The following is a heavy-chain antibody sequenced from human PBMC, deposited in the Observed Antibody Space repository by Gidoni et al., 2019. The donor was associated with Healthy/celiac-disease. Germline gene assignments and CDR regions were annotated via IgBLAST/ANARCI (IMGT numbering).Heavy chain of an antibody. V-gene: IGHV1-69*01. CDR1: GGTFSSYA. Sequence: QVQLVQSGAEVKKPGSSVKVSCKASGGTFSSYAISWVRKAPGQGLEWMGGIIPIFGTANYAQKCQGRGTITADESTSTAYMELSSLRSEDTAVYYCARVHYGSGLLYGNNWFDPWGQGTLVTVSS. J-gene: IGHJ5*02. CDR3: ARVHYGSGLLYGNNWFDP. CDR2: IIPIFGTA. D-gene: IGHD2-2*02.